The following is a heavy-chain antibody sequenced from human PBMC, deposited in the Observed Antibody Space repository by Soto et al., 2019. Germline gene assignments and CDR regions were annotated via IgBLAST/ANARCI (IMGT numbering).Heavy chain of an antibody. CDR3: ARDYGGTNCFDP. V-gene: IGHV4-34*01. CDR1: GGSFSGYY. D-gene: IGHD4-17*01. J-gene: IGHJ5*02. CDR2: INHSGST. Sequence: SETLSLTCAVYGGSFSGYYWSWIRQPPGKGLEWIGEINHSGSTNYNPSLKSRVTISVDTSKKQFSLKLSSVTAADTAVYYCARDYGGTNCFDPWGQGTLVTVS.